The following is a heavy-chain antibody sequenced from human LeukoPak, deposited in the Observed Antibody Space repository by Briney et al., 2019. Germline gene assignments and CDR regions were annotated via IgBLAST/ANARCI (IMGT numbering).Heavy chain of an antibody. J-gene: IGHJ4*02. Sequence: SETLSLTCTVSGVSISSYYWSWIRQPAGKGLEWIGRIHTSGSTNYNPSLKGRVAMSVDTSKNQFSLRLSSVTAADTAVYYCASTPAVAGTPFFDYWGQGILVTVSS. D-gene: IGHD6-19*01. CDR2: IHTSGST. CDR1: GVSISSYY. V-gene: IGHV4-4*07. CDR3: ASTPAVAGTPFFDY.